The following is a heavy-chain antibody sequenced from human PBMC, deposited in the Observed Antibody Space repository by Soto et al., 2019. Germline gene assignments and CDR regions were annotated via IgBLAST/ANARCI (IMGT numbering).Heavy chain of an antibody. V-gene: IGHV1-18*01. CDR3: ARGRDGDY. CDR1: GYTFTSYG. J-gene: IGHJ4*02. Sequence: QVHLVQSGAEVKKPGASVKVSCKASGYTFTSYGITWVRQAPGQGLEWMGWISAHNGNTDYAQKRQGRVIVTRDTSTSTAYMELRSLRSDDTAVYYGARGRDGDYWGQGALVTVSS. CDR2: ISAHNGNT. D-gene: IGHD6-6*01.